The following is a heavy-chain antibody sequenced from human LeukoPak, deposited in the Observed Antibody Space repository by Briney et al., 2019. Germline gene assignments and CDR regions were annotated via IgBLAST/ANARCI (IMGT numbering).Heavy chain of an antibody. J-gene: IGHJ4*02. CDR1: GFTFSSYS. D-gene: IGHD2-21*02. CDR2: ISSSSSYI. V-gene: IGHV3-21*01. CDR3: PRDQYLAYCGGDCYSGQFDY. Sequence: GGSLRLSCAASGFTFSSYSMNWVRQAPGKGLEWVSSISSSSSYIYYADSVKGRFTISRDNAKNSLYLQMNSLRAEDTAVYYCPRDQYLAYCGGDCYSGQFDYWGQGILVTVSS.